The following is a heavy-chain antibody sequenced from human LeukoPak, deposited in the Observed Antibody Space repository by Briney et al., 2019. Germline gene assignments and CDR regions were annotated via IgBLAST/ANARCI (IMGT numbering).Heavy chain of an antibody. Sequence: GGSLRLSCAASGFTFDDYAMHWVRQTPGKGLEWVSGISWNSGSIGYADSVKGRFTISRDNAKNSLYLQMNSLRAEDTALYYCAKDEGIDWGQGTLVTVSS. J-gene: IGHJ4*02. CDR2: ISWNSGSI. CDR3: AKDEGID. V-gene: IGHV3-9*01. CDR1: GFTFDDYA. D-gene: IGHD2-15*01.